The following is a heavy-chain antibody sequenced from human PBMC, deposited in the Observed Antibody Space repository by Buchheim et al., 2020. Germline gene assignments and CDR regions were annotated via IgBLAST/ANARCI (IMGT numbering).Heavy chain of an antibody. CDR3: ARARLEGRYSSGWYGALDV. V-gene: IGHV4-59*01. D-gene: IGHD6-19*01. CDR1: GGSINGY. Sequence: QVQLQESGPGLVKPSETLSLACTVFGGSINGYWSWIRQPPGKGLEWIGWIYSNGITSYNPSLKSRVTISIDTSKDQFSLELTSVTAADTAVYYCARARLEGRYSSGWYGALDVWGQGT. CDR2: IYSNGIT. J-gene: IGHJ3*01.